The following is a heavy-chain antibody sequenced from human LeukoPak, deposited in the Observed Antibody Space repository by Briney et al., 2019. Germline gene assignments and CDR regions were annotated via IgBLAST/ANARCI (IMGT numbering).Heavy chain of an antibody. CDR1: GFTFSNYW. Sequence: GGSLRLSCAASGFTFSNYWMTWVRQAPGKGLEWVATINHDGSEKYYVDSVRGRFTISRDSAKNSLHLQMNTLRAEDTAVYSCAKARYTSSWSYFDYWGQGTLVTVSS. CDR2: INHDGSEK. J-gene: IGHJ4*02. D-gene: IGHD6-13*01. V-gene: IGHV3-7*05. CDR3: AKARYTSSWSYFDY.